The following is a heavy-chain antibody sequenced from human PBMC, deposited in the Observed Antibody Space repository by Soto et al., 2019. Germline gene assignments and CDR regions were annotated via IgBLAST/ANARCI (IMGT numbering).Heavy chain of an antibody. J-gene: IGHJ3*02. CDR2: INPSGGST. Sequence: QVQLVQSGAEVKKPGASVKVSCKASGYTFTSYYMHWVRQAPGQGLEWMGIINPSGGSTSYAQKFQGRVTMTRDTSTSTVYMELSSLRSGDTAVYYCARALGGTPDAFDIWGQGTMVTVSS. V-gene: IGHV1-46*01. D-gene: IGHD1-7*01. CDR1: GYTFTSYY. CDR3: ARALGGTPDAFDI.